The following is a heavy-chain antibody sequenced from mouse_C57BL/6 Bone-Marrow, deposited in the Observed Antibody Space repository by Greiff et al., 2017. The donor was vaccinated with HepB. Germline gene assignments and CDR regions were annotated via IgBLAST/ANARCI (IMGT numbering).Heavy chain of an antibody. CDR3: ARNYYGSSFFAY. V-gene: IGHV1-39*01. D-gene: IGHD1-1*01. CDR2: INPNYGTT. J-gene: IGHJ3*01. Sequence: EVQLQQSGPELVKPGASVQLSCKASGYSFTDYNMNWVKQSNGKSLEWIGVINPNYGTTSYNQKFKGKATLTVDQSSSTAYMQLNSLTAEDSAVYYCARNYYGSSFFAYWGQGTLVTVSA. CDR1: GYSFTDYN.